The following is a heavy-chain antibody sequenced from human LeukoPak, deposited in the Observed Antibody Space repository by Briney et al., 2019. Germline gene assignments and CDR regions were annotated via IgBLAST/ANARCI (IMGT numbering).Heavy chain of an antibody. J-gene: IGHJ4*02. D-gene: IGHD4-23*01. CDR1: GFTFSSYA. Sequence: GGSLRLSCAASGFTFSSYAMSWVRQAPGKGLEWVAFIRYDGSNKYYADSVKGRFTISRDNSKNTLYLQMNSLRAEDTAVYYCAKDRDGDYGGNSVGYPVDYWGQGTLVTVSS. CDR2: IRYDGSNK. CDR3: AKDRDGDYGGNSVGYPVDY. V-gene: IGHV3-30*02.